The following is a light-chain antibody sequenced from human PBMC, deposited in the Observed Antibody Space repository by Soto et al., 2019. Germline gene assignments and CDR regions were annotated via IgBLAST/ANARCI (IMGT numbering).Light chain of an antibody. CDR3: ASWDASLSGYV. J-gene: IGLJ1*01. V-gene: IGLV1-47*01. Sequence: QSVLTQPPSASGNPGQRLTISCSGSTSNILRNYVYWYRQLPGTAPRLLISMNDQRPFGVPDRFSGSKSGTSASLAISGLRSDDEADYYCASWDASLSGYVFGTGTKLTVL. CDR1: TSNILRNY. CDR2: MND.